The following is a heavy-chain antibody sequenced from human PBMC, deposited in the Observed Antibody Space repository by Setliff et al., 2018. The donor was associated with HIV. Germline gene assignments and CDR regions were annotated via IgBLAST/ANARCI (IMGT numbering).Heavy chain of an antibody. CDR2: IHYSGNT. V-gene: IGHV4-39*01. D-gene: IGHD6-19*01. CDR1: GGSISITSYY. Sequence: SETLSLTCTVSGGSISITSYYWGWIRQPPGKGLEWIGSIHYSGNTYYSPSLKSRVTISGDTSKNQFSLKLSSVTAADTAVYYCATLHSSGWPYYSDYWGQGILVTVSS. J-gene: IGHJ4*02. CDR3: ATLHSSGWPYYSDY.